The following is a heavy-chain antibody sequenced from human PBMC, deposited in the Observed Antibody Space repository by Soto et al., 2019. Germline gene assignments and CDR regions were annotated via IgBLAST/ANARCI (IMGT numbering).Heavy chain of an antibody. J-gene: IGHJ4*02. CDR1: GFTFSSYA. D-gene: IGHD3-22*01. CDR3: AKGQNYYDSSGYFFFDY. Sequence: EVQLLESGGGLVQPGGSLRLSCAASGFTFSSYAMSWVRQAPGKGLEWVSAISGSGGSTYYADSVKGRFTISRDNSKNPLYLQMNSLRAEDTAVYYCAKGQNYYDSSGYFFFDYWGQGTLVTVSS. V-gene: IGHV3-23*01. CDR2: ISGSGGST.